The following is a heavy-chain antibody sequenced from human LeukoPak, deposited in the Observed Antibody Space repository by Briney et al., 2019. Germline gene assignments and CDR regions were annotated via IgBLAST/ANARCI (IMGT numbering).Heavy chain of an antibody. CDR1: GGSISSYY. CDR2: FYYGGSN. CDR3: ARGVEGYYYYMDV. V-gene: IGHV4-59*01. J-gene: IGHJ6*03. Sequence: SETLSLTCTVSGGSISSYYWSWIRQPPGEGLEWIGYFYYGGSNNYNPSLKSRVTMSADTSKNQFSLNLRSVTAADTAVYYCARGVEGYYYYMDVWGKGTTVTVSS.